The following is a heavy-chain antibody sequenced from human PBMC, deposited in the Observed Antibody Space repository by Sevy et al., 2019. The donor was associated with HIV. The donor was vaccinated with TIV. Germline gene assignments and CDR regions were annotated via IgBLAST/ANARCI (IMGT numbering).Heavy chain of an antibody. D-gene: IGHD2-15*01. Sequence: GGSLRLSCAASGFTFSDHYVDWVRQAPGKGPEWVGRIRNRPNSYTTEYAASVKGRFTISRDDSKNSVYRQMNSLKTQDSAVYYCVRGPNCGVGGCQQISPYCLDVWGKGATVTVSS. CDR1: GFTFSDHY. CDR2: IRNRPNSYTT. V-gene: IGHV3-72*01. J-gene: IGHJ6*03. CDR3: VRGPNCGVGGCQQISPYCLDV.